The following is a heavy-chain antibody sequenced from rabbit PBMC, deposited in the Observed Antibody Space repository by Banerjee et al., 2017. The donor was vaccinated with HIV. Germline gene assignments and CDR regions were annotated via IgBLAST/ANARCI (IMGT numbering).Heavy chain of an antibody. D-gene: IGHD6-1*01. Sequence: QEQLEESGGDLVKPEGSLTLTCTASGFSFSSGYWICWVRQAPGKGLEWIACINTGNTVSTYYASWAKGRFTISMTSSTTVTLQMTSLTAADTATYFCARDSYSGYGYGEWGLWGPGTLVTVS. CDR2: INTGNTVST. CDR3: ARDSYSGYGYGEWGL. V-gene: IGHV1S45*01. J-gene: IGHJ4*01. CDR1: GFSFSSGYW.